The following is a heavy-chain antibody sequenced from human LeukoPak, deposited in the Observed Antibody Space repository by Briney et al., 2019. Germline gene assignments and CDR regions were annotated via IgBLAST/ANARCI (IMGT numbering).Heavy chain of an antibody. J-gene: IGHJ6*02. CDR3: ARRFGFSRTAQKPSYYYYYGMDV. Sequence: PSETLSLTCTVSGGSISYNYWSWIRQPPGKGLEWIGYIYYSGSTNYNPSPKSRVLISVDTSKNQFSLKLASVTAADTAVYYCARRFGFSRTAQKPSYYYYYGMDVWGQGTTVTVSS. V-gene: IGHV4-59*01. CDR2: IYYSGST. D-gene: IGHD3-16*01. CDR1: GGSISYNY.